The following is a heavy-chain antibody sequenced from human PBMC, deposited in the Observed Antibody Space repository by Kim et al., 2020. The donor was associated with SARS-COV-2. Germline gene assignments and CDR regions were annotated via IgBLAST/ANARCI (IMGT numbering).Heavy chain of an antibody. CDR1: GFTFSSYG. V-gene: IGHV3-23*01. J-gene: IGHJ6*02. Sequence: GGSLRLSCAASGFTFSSYGMSWVRQAPGKGLEWVSAISGSGGSTYYPDSVKGRFTISRDNSRYTLYLQMNSLRAKDEAVYYCAKARGIAPVKSYYFYDMDVWGQGTTVTVSS. CDR2: ISGSGGST. D-gene: IGHD6-13*01. CDR3: AKARGIAPVKSYYFYDMDV.